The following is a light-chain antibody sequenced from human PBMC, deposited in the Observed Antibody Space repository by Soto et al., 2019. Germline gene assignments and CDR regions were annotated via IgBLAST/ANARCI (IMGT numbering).Light chain of an antibody. CDR3: QHYGSSPPYT. CDR2: GSS. V-gene: IGKV3-20*01. J-gene: IGKJ2*01. CDR1: QSVSNNY. Sequence: EVVLTQSPGTLSLSPGERATLPCRASQSVSNNYFAWYQQKPGQAPRLLIFGSSDRATGIPDRFSGSGSGTDFTLTISRLEPEDFAVYYCQHYGSSPPYTFGQGTKLEIK.